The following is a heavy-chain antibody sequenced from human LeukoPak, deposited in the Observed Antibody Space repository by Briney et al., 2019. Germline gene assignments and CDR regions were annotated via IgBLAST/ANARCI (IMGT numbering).Heavy chain of an antibody. V-gene: IGHV3-9*01. D-gene: IGHD4-17*01. CDR1: GFTFDDYA. J-gene: IGHJ6*02. Sequence: GGSLRLSCAASGFTFDDYAMHWVRQAPGKGLEWVSGISWNSGSIGYADSVKGRFTISRDNAKNSLYLQMNSLRAEDTAVYYCARDYGDYRGLGYGMDVWGQGTTVTVSS. CDR3: ARDYGDYRGLGYGMDV. CDR2: ISWNSGSI.